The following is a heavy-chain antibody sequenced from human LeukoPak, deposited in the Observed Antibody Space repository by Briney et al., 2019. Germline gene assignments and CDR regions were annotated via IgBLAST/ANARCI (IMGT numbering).Heavy chain of an antibody. CDR2: TSNSGST. J-gene: IGHJ6*02. Sequence: SETLSLTCTVSGASISKSYWSWIRQPPGKELEWIGCTSNSGSTRYNPSLGSRVTISEDTSRNQFSLRLTSVTAADTATYYCSRASPGAIYYYGMDVWGHGTMVTVSS. V-gene: IGHV4-59*01. D-gene: IGHD3-10*01. CDR3: SRASPGAIYYYGMDV. CDR1: GASISKSY.